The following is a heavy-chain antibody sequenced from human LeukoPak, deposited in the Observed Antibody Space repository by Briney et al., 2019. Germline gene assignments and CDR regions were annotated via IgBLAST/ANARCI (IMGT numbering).Heavy chain of an antibody. CDR1: GLTVSSNY. J-gene: IGHJ4*02. D-gene: IGHD1-26*01. CDR2: IYSGGST. V-gene: IGHV3-66*02. CDR3: ASGIVGASPHYDY. Sequence: HPGGSLRLSCAASGLTVSSNYMSWVRQAPGKGLEWVSVIYSGGSTYYADSVKGRFTISRDNSKNTLYLQMNSLRAEDTAVYYCASGIVGASPHYDYRGQGTLVTVSS.